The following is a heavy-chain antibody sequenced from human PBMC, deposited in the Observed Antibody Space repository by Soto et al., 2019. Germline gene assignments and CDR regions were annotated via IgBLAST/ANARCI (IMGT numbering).Heavy chain of an antibody. J-gene: IGHJ6*02. Sequence: SETLSLTCAVYGGTFSGYYWSWIRQPPGKGLDWIGEINHSGSTNYTPSLKSRVTISLDTSKKQFSLKLRSVTAADTAVYYCARGRSYDFWSGFPAVIYGMAFWGQVSTLT. D-gene: IGHD3-3*01. CDR2: INHSGST. CDR3: ARGRSYDFWSGFPAVIYGMAF. V-gene: IGHV4-34*01. CDR1: GGTFSGYY.